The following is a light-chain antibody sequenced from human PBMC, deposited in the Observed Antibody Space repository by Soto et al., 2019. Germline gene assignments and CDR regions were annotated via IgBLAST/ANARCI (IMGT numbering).Light chain of an antibody. Sequence: MTQSPATLSVSLGDRATLSCRASQSVSSYLAWYQQKPGQAPRLLIYGASTRATGIPARFSGSGSGTDFTLTISSLQSEDFAVYSCQQYNNWPLTFGGGTKVDIK. J-gene: IGKJ4*01. CDR3: QQYNNWPLT. CDR2: GAS. CDR1: QSVSSY. V-gene: IGKV3-15*01.